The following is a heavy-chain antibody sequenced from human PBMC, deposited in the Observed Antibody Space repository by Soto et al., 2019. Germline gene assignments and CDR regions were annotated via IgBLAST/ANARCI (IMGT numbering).Heavy chain of an antibody. J-gene: IGHJ4*02. CDR3: AREAGYTYGYVFDY. V-gene: IGHV1-69*01. Sequence: QVQLVQSGAEVKKPGSSVKVSWKASGGTFGNHAISWVRQAPGQGLEWLGGIIPVLGVGDNAQNFQGRVTITADVSTSTAYLELSSLRSEDTALYYCAREAGYTYGYVFDYWGQGSLVTVSS. CDR1: GGTFGNHA. D-gene: IGHD5-18*01. CDR2: IIPVLGVG.